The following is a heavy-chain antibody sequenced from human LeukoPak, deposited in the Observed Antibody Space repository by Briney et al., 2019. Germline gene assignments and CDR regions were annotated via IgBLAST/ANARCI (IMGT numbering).Heavy chain of an antibody. D-gene: IGHD3-3*01. V-gene: IGHV4-59*01. J-gene: IGHJ4*02. CDR1: GGSISSYY. Sequence: SETLSLTCTVYGGSISSYYWSWIRQPPGKGLEWIGYIYYSGSTNYNPSLKSRVTISVDTSKNQFSLKLSSVTAADTAVYYCARRITIFGVVQFDYWGQGTLVTVSS. CDR3: ARRITIFGVVQFDY. CDR2: IYYSGST.